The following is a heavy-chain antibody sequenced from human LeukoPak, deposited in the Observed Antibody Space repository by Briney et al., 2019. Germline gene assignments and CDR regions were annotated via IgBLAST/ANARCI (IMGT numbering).Heavy chain of an antibody. CDR2: MKSNNGHT. CDR1: GYTFTSFD. Sequence: ASVKVSCKASGYTFTSFDFDWVRQATGQGLEWMGWMKSNNGHTGYAQKFQGRVTMTRDTSISTAYMELSSLTFEDTAVYYCARGPPNWGMVGYWGQGTLVTVSS. J-gene: IGHJ4*02. D-gene: IGHD7-27*01. V-gene: IGHV1-8*01. CDR3: ARGPPNWGMVGY.